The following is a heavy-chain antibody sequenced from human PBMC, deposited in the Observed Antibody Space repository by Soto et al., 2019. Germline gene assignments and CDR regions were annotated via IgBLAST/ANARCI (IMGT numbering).Heavy chain of an antibody. CDR1: GYTFTSYA. CDR3: ASYVVGWTDD. Sequence: ASMKVSCKASGYTFTSYAMHWVRQAPGQRLGWMGWINAGNGNTKYSQKFQGRVPITSNTSASTAYMELSRLRSEVTAGHYRASYVVGWTDDWGQGTMVTGSS. CDR2: INAGNGNT. J-gene: IGHJ4*01. V-gene: IGHV1-3*01. D-gene: IGHD2-15*01.